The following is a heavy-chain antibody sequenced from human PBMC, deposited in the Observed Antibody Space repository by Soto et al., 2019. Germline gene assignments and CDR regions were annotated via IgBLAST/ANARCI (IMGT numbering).Heavy chain of an antibody. V-gene: IGHV3-23*01. CDR2: IGGSGHAT. Sequence: EVQLLESGGGLVQPGGPLRLSCEASGFYFGSYAMTWVRQAPGKGLEWVASIGGSGHATHYADSVQGRFTISRDDSERTLYLQMNSLRVEDTAVYYCAKSGPTVIYFDHWGQGRLVSVSS. J-gene: IGHJ4*02. D-gene: IGHD4-17*01. CDR1: GFYFGSYA. CDR3: AKSGPTVIYFDH.